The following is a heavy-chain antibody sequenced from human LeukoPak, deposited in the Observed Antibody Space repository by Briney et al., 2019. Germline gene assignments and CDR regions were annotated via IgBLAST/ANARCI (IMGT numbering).Heavy chain of an antibody. CDR2: INPNSGGT. J-gene: IGHJ4*02. D-gene: IGHD6-13*01. CDR3: AKRQLGSYKLGY. Sequence: GASVKVSCKASGYTFTGFYIHWVRQAPGQGLEWMGWINPNSGGTHYAHNFQGRVTMTSDTSSSTAYMELTRLRSDDTAIFYCAKRQLGSYKLGYWGQGTLVTVSS. CDR1: GYTFTGFY. V-gene: IGHV1-2*07.